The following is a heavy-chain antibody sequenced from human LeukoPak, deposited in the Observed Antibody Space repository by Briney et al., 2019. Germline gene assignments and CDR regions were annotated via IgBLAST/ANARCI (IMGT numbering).Heavy chain of an antibody. CDR1: GYTFEKYG. V-gene: IGHV1-18*01. Sequence: ASLKVSCKASGYTFEKYGISWVRQAPGQGLEWMGWISAYNDNTNYAQKLQGRVSLTRDTSTSTAYMELRSLRSDDTAVYYCAANTAMVQRPQYYYYYMDVWGKGTTVTVSS. J-gene: IGHJ6*03. D-gene: IGHD5-18*01. CDR2: ISAYNDNT. CDR3: AANTAMVQRPQYYYYYMDV.